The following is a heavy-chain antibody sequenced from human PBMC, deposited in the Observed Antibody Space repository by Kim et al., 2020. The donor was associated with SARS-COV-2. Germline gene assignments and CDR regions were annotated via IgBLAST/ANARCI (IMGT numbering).Heavy chain of an antibody. CDR3: ARGGGWRAFDI. Sequence: SETLSLTCTVSGGSISSYYWSWIRQPPGKGLEWIGYIYYSGSTNYNPSLKSRVTISVDTSKNQFSLKLSSVTAADTAVYYCARGGGWRAFDIWGQGTMVTVSS. CDR1: GGSISSYY. V-gene: IGHV4-59*01. J-gene: IGHJ3*02. CDR2: IYYSGST. D-gene: IGHD6-19*01.